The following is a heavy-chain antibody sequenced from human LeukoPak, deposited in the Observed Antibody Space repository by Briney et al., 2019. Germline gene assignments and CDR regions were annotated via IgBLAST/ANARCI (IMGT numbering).Heavy chain of an antibody. CDR2: INPNSGGT. J-gene: IGHJ4*02. CDR1: GYTFTGYH. D-gene: IGHD3-10*01. CDR3: ARGRPMVRGVTDLYYFDY. Sequence: ASVNVSCKASGYTFTGYHMHWVRQAPGQGLEWMGWINPNSGGTNYAQKFQGWVTMTRDTSISTAYMELSRLRSDDTAVYYCARGRPMVRGVTDLYYFDYWGQGTLVTVSS. V-gene: IGHV1-2*04.